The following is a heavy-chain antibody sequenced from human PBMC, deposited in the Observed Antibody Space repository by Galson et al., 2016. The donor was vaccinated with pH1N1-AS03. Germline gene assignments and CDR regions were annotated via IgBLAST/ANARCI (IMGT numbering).Heavy chain of an antibody. D-gene: IGHD3-22*01. CDR2: LIPIFHTP. J-gene: IGHJ4*02. V-gene: IGHV1-69*06. CDR1: GGTFSSYA. CDR3: ASSPDYSDTSVYYGTAY. Sequence: SVKVSCKASGGTFSSYAFTWVRQAPGQGLEWVGGLIPIFHTPNYAQKLQGRVTIIADKSTSTAYMELRSLTSEDTAVYYCASSPDYSDTSVYYGTAYWGQGTLVTVSS.